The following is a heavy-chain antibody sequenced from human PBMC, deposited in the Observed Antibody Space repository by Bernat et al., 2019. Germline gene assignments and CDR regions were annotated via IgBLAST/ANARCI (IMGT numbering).Heavy chain of an antibody. CDR2: MYYTGTT. CDR3: ASLGPVRGDAFNI. CDR1: GGSIRRSSDY. J-gene: IGHJ3*02. Sequence: QLQLQESGPGLVKPSETLSLTCNVSGGSIRRSSDYWAWIRQPPGKGPEWIGTMYYTGTTYYSPSLKSRITISVDTSENQVSMKLNSVTAADTAVYYCASLGPVRGDAFNIWGQGAMVTDSS. D-gene: IGHD7-27*01. V-gene: IGHV4-39*01.